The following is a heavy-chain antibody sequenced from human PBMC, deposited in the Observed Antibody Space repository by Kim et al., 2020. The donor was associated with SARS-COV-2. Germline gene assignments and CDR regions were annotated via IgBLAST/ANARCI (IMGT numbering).Heavy chain of an antibody. Sequence: AQKFQGRVTMTRDTSISTAYMELSRRRSDDTAVYYCASHGSSSSNAFDIWGQGTMVTVSS. CDR3: ASHGSSSSNAFDI. J-gene: IGHJ3*02. D-gene: IGHD6-6*01. V-gene: IGHV1-2*02.